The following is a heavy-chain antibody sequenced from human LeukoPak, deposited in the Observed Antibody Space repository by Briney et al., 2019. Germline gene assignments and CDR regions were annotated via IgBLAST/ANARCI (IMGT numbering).Heavy chain of an antibody. CDR2: ISSNGGST. V-gene: IGHV3-64D*06. J-gene: IGHJ4*02. CDR3: VKATYCSGGSCYSYYFDY. Sequence: GGSLRLYCSASGFTFSSYAMHWVRQAPGKGLEYVSAISSNGGSTYYADSVKGRFTISRDNSKNTLYLQMSSLRAEDTAVYYCVKATYCSGGSCYSYYFDYWGQGTLVTVSS. D-gene: IGHD2-15*01. CDR1: GFTFSSYA.